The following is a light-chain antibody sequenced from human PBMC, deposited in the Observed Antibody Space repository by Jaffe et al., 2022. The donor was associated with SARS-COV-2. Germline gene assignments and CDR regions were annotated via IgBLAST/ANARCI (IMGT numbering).Light chain of an antibody. V-gene: IGLV2-23*01. Sequence: QSALTQPASVSGSPGQSITISCTGTSSDVGSYNLVSWYRQFPGKAPKLMIYEATKRPSGVSYRFSASKSGNTASLTISGLQAEDEADYYCCSYAGSSTLVFGGGTKLTVL. CDR1: SSDVGSYNL. J-gene: IGLJ2*01. CDR2: EAT. CDR3: CSYAGSSTLV.